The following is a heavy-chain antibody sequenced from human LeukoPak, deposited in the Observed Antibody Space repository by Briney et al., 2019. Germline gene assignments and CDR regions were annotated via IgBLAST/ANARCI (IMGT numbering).Heavy chain of an antibody. CDR2: INTNTGSP. Sequence: ASVKVSRKASGYTCTNNAMNWVRQAPGQGLEWMGWINTNTGSPTYAQGFTGRFDFSLDTSVSTAYLQITSLKAEDTAVYFCARAPRYYGSGSYYFEYWGQGTLVTVSS. CDR1: GYTCTNNA. V-gene: IGHV7-4-1*02. J-gene: IGHJ4*02. CDR3: ARAPRYYGSGSYYFEY. D-gene: IGHD3-10*01.